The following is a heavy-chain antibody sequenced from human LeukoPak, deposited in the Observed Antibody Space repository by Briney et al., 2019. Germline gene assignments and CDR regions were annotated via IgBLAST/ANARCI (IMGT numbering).Heavy chain of an antibody. CDR3: ARDRGIFDY. CDR2: IYTSGST. CDR1: GGSISSGSYY. Sequence: SETLSLTCTVSGGSISSGSYYWSWIRQPAGKGLEWIGRIYTSGSTNYNPSLKSRVTISVDTSKNQFSLKLSSVTAADTAVYYCARDRGIFDYWGQGTLVTVSS. V-gene: IGHV4-61*02. D-gene: IGHD3-16*01. J-gene: IGHJ4*02.